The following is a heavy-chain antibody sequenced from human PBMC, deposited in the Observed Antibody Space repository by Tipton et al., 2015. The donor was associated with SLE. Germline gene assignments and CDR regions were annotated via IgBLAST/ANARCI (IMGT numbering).Heavy chain of an antibody. Sequence: QLVQSGAEVKKPGASVKVSCKPSGYTFTSYGVTWVRQAPGQGLEWMGWISGYNGFTKYAQKFQDRVTMTTDTSTTTAYMELRSLRSDDTAVYYCSRVPRYYYDICAYFDFWGQGTLVSVSS. CDR2: ISGYNGFT. CDR1: GYTFTSYG. CDR3: SRVPRYYYDICAYFDF. V-gene: IGHV1-18*01. D-gene: IGHD3-22*01. J-gene: IGHJ4*02.